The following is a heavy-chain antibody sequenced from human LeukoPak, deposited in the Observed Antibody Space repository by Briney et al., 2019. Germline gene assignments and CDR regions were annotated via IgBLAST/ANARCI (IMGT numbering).Heavy chain of an antibody. CDR2: IKGKTDGGTT. CDR3: TRREIAVAGTVPY. J-gene: IGHJ4*02. CDR1: GFTFSNAW. V-gene: IGHV3-15*01. Sequence: GGSLRVSCAASGFTFSNAWMSWVCEAPGKGVGWGGRIKGKTDGGTTDYAAPVKGRLTISRVDSKNTLYLQINSLKTDDTAVYYCTRREIAVAGTVPYWGQGTLVSVPS. D-gene: IGHD6-13*01.